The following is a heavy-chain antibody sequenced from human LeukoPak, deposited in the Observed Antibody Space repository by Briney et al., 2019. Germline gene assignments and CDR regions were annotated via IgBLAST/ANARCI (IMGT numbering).Heavy chain of an antibody. V-gene: IGHV1-46*01. Sequence: ASVKVSCKASGYTFTSYYMHWVRQAPRQGLEWMGIINPSGGSTSYAQKFQGRVTMTRDTSTSTVYMELSSLRSEDTAVYYCARAGDGDYVWGSYRLDYWGQGTLVTVSS. J-gene: IGHJ4*02. CDR3: ARAGDGDYVWGSYRLDY. D-gene: IGHD3-16*02. CDR2: INPSGGST. CDR1: GYTFTSYY.